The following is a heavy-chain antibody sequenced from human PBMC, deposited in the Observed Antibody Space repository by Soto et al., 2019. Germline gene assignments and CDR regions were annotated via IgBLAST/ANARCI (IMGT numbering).Heavy chain of an antibody. D-gene: IGHD1-26*01. J-gene: IGHJ4*02. Sequence: SETLSLTCTVSGGSINNYYWSWIRQPPGKGLEWIGYIYYSGSTNYNPSLKSRFTISVDTSKNQFSLNLSSVTAADTAVYYCARRYGGNFDYWGQGTMVTVSA. CDR3: ARRYGGNFDY. V-gene: IGHV4-59*01. CDR2: IYYSGST. CDR1: GGSINNYY.